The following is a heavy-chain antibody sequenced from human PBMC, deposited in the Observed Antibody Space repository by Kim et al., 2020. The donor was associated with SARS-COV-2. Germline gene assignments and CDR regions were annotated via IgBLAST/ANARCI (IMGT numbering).Heavy chain of an antibody. V-gene: IGHV4-59*08. D-gene: IGHD5-12*01. CDR3: ARKTDGYAYFDY. J-gene: IGHJ4*02. CDR2: IYYSGST. Sequence: SETLSLTCTVSGGSISSYYWSWIRQPPGKGLEWIGYIYYSGSTNYNPSLKSRVTISVDTSQNQFSLKLSSVTAADTAVYYCARKTDGYAYFDYWGQGTLVTVSS. CDR1: GGSISSYY.